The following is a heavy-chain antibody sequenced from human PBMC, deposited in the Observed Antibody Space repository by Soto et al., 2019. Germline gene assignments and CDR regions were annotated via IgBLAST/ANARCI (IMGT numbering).Heavy chain of an antibody. CDR2: IYYSGST. CDR3: ARDTPWGSGWKILNWYFDL. J-gene: IGHJ2*01. D-gene: IGHD6-19*01. V-gene: IGHV4-30-4*01. Sequence: QVQLQESGPGLVKPSQTLSLTCTVSGGSISSGDYYWSWIRQPPGKGLEWIGYIYYSGSTYYNPSLKSRVTISVDTSKNQFSLKLSSVTAADTAVYYCARDTPWGSGWKILNWYFDLWGRGTLVTVSS. CDR1: GGSISSGDYY.